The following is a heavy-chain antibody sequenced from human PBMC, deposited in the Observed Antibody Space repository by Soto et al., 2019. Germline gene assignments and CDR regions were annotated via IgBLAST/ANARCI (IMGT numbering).Heavy chain of an antibody. Sequence: QVQLQQSGPGLVKPPETLSLTCTASGVSVSSRWFYWAWNRQPPGKGLEWIGFGSNSATTNYKPSLRSRVSIAIDTSRSQIALNVNSLNAADTAVYYCARDATVNQYDYWGQGTQVSVAS. V-gene: IGHV4-61*01. CDR2: GSNSATT. CDR3: ARDATVNQYDY. CDR1: GVSVSSRWFY. J-gene: IGHJ4*02. D-gene: IGHD4-17*01.